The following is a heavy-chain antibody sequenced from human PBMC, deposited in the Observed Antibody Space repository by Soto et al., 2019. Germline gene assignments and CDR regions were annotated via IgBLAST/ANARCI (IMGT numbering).Heavy chain of an antibody. V-gene: IGHV6-1*01. CDR1: GDSVSTNSAG. J-gene: IGHJ5*02. CDR3: ARHLQEDYGNSAGWFDP. Sequence: QVQLQQSGPGLVTPSQPLSLTCSISGDSVSTNSAGWNWLRQSPSRGLEWLGRTYYRSKWYSDYAVSVKGRITIDPDTSKNQFSLHLNSVTPEDTAVYYCARHLQEDYGNSAGWFDPWGQGTLVTVSS. D-gene: IGHD4-17*01. CDR2: TYYRSKWYS.